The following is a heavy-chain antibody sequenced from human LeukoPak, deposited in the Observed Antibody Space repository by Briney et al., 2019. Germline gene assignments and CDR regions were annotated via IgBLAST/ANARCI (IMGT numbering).Heavy chain of an antibody. V-gene: IGHV3-48*01. CDR1: GFTFSSYS. Sequence: GGSLRLSCAASGFTFSSYSMNWVRQAPGKGLEWVPYISSSSSTIYYADSVKGRFTISRVNAKNSLYLQMNSLRAEDTAVYYCARDRMDYYDSSGYPWYFDYWGQGTLVTVSS. CDR2: ISSSSSTI. J-gene: IGHJ4*02. D-gene: IGHD3-22*01. CDR3: ARDRMDYYDSSGYPWYFDY.